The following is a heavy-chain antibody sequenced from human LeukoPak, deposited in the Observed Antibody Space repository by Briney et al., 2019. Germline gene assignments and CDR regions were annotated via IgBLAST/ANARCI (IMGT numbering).Heavy chain of an antibody. J-gene: IGHJ4*02. CDR2: ISTRGGGI. V-gene: IGHV3-23*01. Sequence: GGSLRLSCAASGFMFSNNAMSWVHQAPGKGLEWVSGISTRGGGIYYAESVKGRFTISRDNSKNTLYLQMKSLRAEDTAVYYCAKDGFDYYDSSGYYYFDDWGQGTLVTVSS. D-gene: IGHD3-22*01. CDR1: GFMFSNNA. CDR3: AKDGFDYYDSSGYYYFDD.